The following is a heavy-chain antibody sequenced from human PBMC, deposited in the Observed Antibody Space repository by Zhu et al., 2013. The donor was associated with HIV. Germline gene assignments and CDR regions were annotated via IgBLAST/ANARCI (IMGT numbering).Heavy chain of an antibody. CDR3: ARRCFGNWKGGTAVDY. J-gene: IGHJ4*02. V-gene: IGHV4-34*01. CDR2: INHSGST. CDR1: GGSFSGYY. Sequence: QVQLQQWGAGLLKPSETLSLTCAVYGGSFSGYYWSWIRQPPGKGLEWIGEINHSGSTNYNPSLKSRVTISVDTSKNQFSLKLSSVTAADTAVYYCARRCFGNWKGGTAVDYWGQGTLGHRLL. D-gene: IGHD1-20*01.